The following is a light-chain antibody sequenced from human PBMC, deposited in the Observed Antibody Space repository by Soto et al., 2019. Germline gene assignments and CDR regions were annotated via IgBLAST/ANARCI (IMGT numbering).Light chain of an antibody. V-gene: IGLV1-44*01. CDR2: SNN. CDR3: AAWDDSLIGLV. CDR1: SSNIGSNT. J-gene: IGLJ2*01. Sequence: QSVLTQPPSASGTPGQRVTISCSGSSSNIGSNTVNWYQQLPGTAPKLLIYSNNQRPSGVPDRFSGSKSGTSASLAISGLQSEDEADYYCAAWDDSLIGLVFGGGTKLTVL.